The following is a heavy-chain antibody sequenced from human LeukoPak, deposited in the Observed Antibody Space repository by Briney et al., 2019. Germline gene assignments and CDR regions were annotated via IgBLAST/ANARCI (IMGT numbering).Heavy chain of an antibody. D-gene: IGHD4-11*01. CDR2: IYSGGST. CDR3: ASTGSHDYSNYERYYYYYMDV. V-gene: IGHV3-53*01. Sequence: GGSLRLSCAASGFTVSSNYMSWVRQAPGKGLEWVSAIYSGGSTYYADSVKGRFTISRDNSKNTLYLQMNSLRAEDTAVYYCASTGSHDYSNYERYYYYYMDVWGKGTTVTVSS. CDR1: GFTVSSNY. J-gene: IGHJ6*03.